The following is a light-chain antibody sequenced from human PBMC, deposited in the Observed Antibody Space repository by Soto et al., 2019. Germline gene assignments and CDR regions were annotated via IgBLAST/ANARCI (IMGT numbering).Light chain of an antibody. V-gene: IGKV1-39*01. CDR3: QRSDSTPLT. CDR1: QSISRY. CDR2: AAS. J-gene: IGKJ4*01. Sequence: DLQMTQSPSSLSASVGDRVTITCRASQSISRYLNWYQQEPGKAPKLLIYAASSLQSGVPSRFSGSGSGTDFTLTISSLQPEDFATYYCQRSDSTPLTFGGGTKVEIK.